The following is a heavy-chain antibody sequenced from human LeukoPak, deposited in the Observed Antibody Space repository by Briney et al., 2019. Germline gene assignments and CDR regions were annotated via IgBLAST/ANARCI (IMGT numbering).Heavy chain of an antibody. CDR1: SDSISNVSYF. J-gene: IGHJ4*02. D-gene: IGHD2-21*01. Sequence: PSETLSLTCTVSSDSISNVSYFWTWIRQPPGQGLEWIGYIFHSGVTHYNPSLKNRVTMSVDTSKNQFSLSLTSVTAADTAVYYCATYLNRNFKFEYWGRGTLVTVSS. V-gene: IGHV4-30-4*08. CDR3: ATYLNRNFKFEY. CDR2: IFHSGVT.